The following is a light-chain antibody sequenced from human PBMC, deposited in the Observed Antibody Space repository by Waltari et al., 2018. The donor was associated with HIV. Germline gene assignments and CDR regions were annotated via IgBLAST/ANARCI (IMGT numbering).Light chain of an antibody. CDR1: QSVSSN. V-gene: IGKV3-15*01. Sequence: IVMTQSSATLSVSPGERATLSCRASQSVSSNLAWYQQKPGQPPRLLIYGASTRATGIPARFSGSGSGTEFTLTISSLQSEDFAVYYCQQYNNWPKTFGQGTKVEIK. CDR3: QQYNNWPKT. J-gene: IGKJ1*01. CDR2: GAS.